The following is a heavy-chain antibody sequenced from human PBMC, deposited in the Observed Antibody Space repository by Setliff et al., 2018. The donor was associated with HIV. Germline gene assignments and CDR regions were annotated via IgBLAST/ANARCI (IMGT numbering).Heavy chain of an antibody. CDR1: GVSIGNFY. V-gene: IGHV4-59*08. CDR2: IFFTGTT. Sequence: PSETLSLTCTVSGVSIGNFYWSWVRQSSGRGLEWIGFIFFTGTTNYNPSLKSRVTISVDTSKNQFSLNLTSVTAADTAVYYCARRGTIWHGVDYHYMDVWGKGTTVTVSS. D-gene: IGHD2-15*01. J-gene: IGHJ6*03. CDR3: ARRGTIWHGVDYHYMDV.